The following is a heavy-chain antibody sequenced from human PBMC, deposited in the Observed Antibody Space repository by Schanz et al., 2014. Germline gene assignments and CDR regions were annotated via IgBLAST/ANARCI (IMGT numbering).Heavy chain of an antibody. J-gene: IGHJ4*02. CDR2: MRDTGDST. V-gene: IGHV3-11*06. CDR1: GFTFSDYY. Sequence: QVQLLESGGGLVQPGGSLRLSCAASGFTFSDYYMSWIRQAPGKGLEWVTDMRDTGDSTHYADSVKGRFTISRDNAKNTLYLQMNSLRAEDTAVYYCAKEREVVAADSNYFDDWGQGTLXTVSS. D-gene: IGHD3-22*01. CDR3: AKEREVVAADSNYFDD.